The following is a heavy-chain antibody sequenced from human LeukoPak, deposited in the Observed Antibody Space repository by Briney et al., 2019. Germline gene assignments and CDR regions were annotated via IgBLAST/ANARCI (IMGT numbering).Heavy chain of an antibody. CDR1: GFTFSSYS. D-gene: IGHD3-3*02. J-gene: IGHJ4*02. CDR3: VREIIRLGQDDYFDY. CDR2: ITTSSSYL. V-gene: IGHV3-21*01. Sequence: PGGSLRLSCAASGFTFSSYSLNWVRQAPGKGLEWVSSITTSSSYLYYADSVKGRFTISRDNAKNSLSLQMNSLRAEDTAVYYCVREIIRLGQDDYFDYWGQGTLVTVSS.